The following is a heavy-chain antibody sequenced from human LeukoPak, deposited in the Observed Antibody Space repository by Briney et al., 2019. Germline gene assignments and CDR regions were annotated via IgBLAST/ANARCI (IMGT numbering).Heavy chain of an antibody. CDR3: ARDGPSTDDY. CDR1: GYTFSNFG. V-gene: IGHV1-18*01. J-gene: IGHJ4*02. D-gene: IGHD2-2*01. CDR2: ISGNNDNP. Sequence: ASVTLSCKTSGYTFSNFGINWVRQAPGQGLEWMGWISGNNDNPNYGQKFQGRFTVTTDSSTSTAYMELRNLRFDDTAVYYCARDGPSTDDYWGQGTLVTVSS.